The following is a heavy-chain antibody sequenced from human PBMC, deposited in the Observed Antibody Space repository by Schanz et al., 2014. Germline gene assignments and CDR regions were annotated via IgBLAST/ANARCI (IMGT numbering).Heavy chain of an antibody. CDR1: GFGFSSYS. Sequence: DVQLLESGGGLVQPGGSLRLSCAASGFGFSSYSMNWVRQAPGKGLEWVSYISGSSRTIYYADSMKGRFTVSRDNAENALYLQMNSLRAEDTAVYYCAKGRFGELSAFDIWGQGTMXTVSS. CDR2: ISGSSRTI. J-gene: IGHJ3*02. V-gene: IGHV3-48*01. D-gene: IGHD3-10*01. CDR3: AKGRFGELSAFDI.